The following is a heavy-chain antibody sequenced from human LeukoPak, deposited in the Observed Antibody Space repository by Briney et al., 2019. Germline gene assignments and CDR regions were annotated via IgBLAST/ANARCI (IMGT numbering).Heavy chain of an antibody. CDR1: GYTFTIYG. J-gene: IGHJ4*02. V-gene: IGHV1-18*01. CDR2: ISAYNGNT. D-gene: IGHD3-22*01. CDR3: ARDYYDSSGFYYVFLY. Sequence: ASVKVSCKASGYTFTIYGTSGVRQAPGQGLEWMGWISAYNGNTNQAQKLQGRVTMTTDTSTRTAYMELRSLRSDDTAVYYCARDYYDSSGFYYVFLYWGRGTLVTVSS.